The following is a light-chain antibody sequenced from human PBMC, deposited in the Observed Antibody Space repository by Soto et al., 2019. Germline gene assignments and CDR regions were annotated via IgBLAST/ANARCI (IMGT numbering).Light chain of an antibody. J-gene: IGLJ2*01. CDR1: SSDVGGYNY. CDR3: SSYTSSSTPV. Sequence: QSALTQPASVSGSPGQSITISCTGTSSDVGGYNYVSWYQQHPGKAPKLMIYDVSNRPSGVSDRFSGSKSGNTAYLTISGLQAEEQADYYCSSYTSSSTPVFGGGTQVTVL. V-gene: IGLV2-14*01. CDR2: DVS.